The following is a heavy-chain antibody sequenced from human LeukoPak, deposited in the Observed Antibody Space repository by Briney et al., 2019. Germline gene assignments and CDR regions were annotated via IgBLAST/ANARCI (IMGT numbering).Heavy chain of an antibody. CDR2: MNPNSGNT. CDR3: ARVEGFDADYYYYMDV. Sequence: ASVKVSCKASGYTFTSYDINWVRQATGQGLEWMGWMNPNSGNTGYAQKFQGRVTMTRNTSISKAYMELSSLRSEDTAVYYCARVEGFDADYYYYMDVWGKGTTVTVSS. D-gene: IGHD3-10*01. V-gene: IGHV1-8*01. CDR1: GYTFTSYD. J-gene: IGHJ6*03.